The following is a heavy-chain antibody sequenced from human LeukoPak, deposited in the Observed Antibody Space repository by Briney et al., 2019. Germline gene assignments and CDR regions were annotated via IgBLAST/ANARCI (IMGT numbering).Heavy chain of an antibody. V-gene: IGHV4-30-2*01. D-gene: IGHD5/OR15-5a*01. CDR1: GGSINTGNNY. CDR3: ARDVYNSFDS. CDR2: IYHSGST. Sequence: SETLSLTCTVSGGSINTGNNYWTWIRQPPGKGLEWIGYIYHSGSTYYNPSLKSRATISIDWSKSQFSLRLTSVNAADTAVYYCARDVYNSFDSWGQGTLVTVSS. J-gene: IGHJ4*02.